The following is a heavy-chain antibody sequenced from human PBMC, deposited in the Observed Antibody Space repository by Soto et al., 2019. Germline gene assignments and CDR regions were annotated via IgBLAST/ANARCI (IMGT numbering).Heavy chain of an antibody. Sequence: GGSLRLFCAASGFTFSGYAMSWVRQAPGKGLEWVSAISGSGGSTYYADSVKGRFTISRDNSKNTLYLQMNSLRAEDTAVYYCAKTLDSSGYYYSYWGQGTLVTVSS. D-gene: IGHD3-22*01. CDR2: ISGSGGST. CDR3: AKTLDSSGYYYSY. CDR1: GFTFSGYA. V-gene: IGHV3-23*01. J-gene: IGHJ4*02.